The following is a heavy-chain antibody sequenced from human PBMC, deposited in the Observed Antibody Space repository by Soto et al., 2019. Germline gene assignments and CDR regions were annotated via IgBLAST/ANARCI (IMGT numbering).Heavy chain of an antibody. V-gene: IGHV3-30*03. CDR2: ISYDGSNK. D-gene: IGHD3-9*01. J-gene: IGHJ4*02. CDR1: GFTFSSYG. Sequence: GGSLRLSCAVSGFTFSSYGMHWVRQAPGKGLEWVAFISYDGSNKYFADSVKGRFTISRDNSKNTLYLQMNGLRAEDTAVYYCATEYYDILTGYLKSGFDYWGQGTLVTVSS. CDR3: ATEYYDILTGYLKSGFDY.